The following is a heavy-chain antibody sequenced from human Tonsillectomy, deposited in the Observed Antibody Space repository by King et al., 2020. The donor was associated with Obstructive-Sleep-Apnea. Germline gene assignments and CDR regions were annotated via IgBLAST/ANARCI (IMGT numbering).Heavy chain of an antibody. Sequence: VQLQESGPGLVKPSETLSLACTVSGGSISRYYWSWIRQPPGKGLEWIGYIYYSGSTNYNPSLKSRVTISVDMSKNQFSLKLSSVTAADTAVYYCARGDGGIVATIFDYWGQGTLVTVSS. D-gene: IGHD5-12*01. J-gene: IGHJ4*01. V-gene: IGHV4-59*01. CDR2: IYYSGST. CDR1: GGSISRYY. CDR3: ARGDGGIVATIFDY.